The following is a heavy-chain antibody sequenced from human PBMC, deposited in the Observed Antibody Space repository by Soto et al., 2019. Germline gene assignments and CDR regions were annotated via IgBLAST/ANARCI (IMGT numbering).Heavy chain of an antibody. CDR3: ARVGCSSTSCSWNNWFDP. CDR2: ISAYNGNT. D-gene: IGHD2-2*01. Sequence: ASVNVSCKSSGYTFTSYCISWVRQAPGQGLEWMGWISAYNGNTNYAQKLQGRVTMTTDISTSTAYMELRSLRSDDTAVYYCARVGCSSTSCSWNNWFDPWGQGTLVTVSS. CDR1: GYTFTSYC. J-gene: IGHJ5*02. V-gene: IGHV1-18*01.